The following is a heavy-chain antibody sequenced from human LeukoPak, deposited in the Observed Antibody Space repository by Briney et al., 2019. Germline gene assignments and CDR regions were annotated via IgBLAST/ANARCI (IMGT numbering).Heavy chain of an antibody. CDR3: ARDRYGSGSYYKSWFDP. CDR2: IYTSGST. Sequence: SETLSLTCAVSGYSISSGDYWSWIRQPAGKGLEWIGCIYTSGSTNYNPSLKSRVTMSVDTSKNQFSLRLSSVTAADTAVYYCARDRYGSGSYYKSWFDPWGQGTLVTVSS. J-gene: IGHJ5*02. V-gene: IGHV4-4*07. CDR1: GYSISSGDY. D-gene: IGHD3-10*01.